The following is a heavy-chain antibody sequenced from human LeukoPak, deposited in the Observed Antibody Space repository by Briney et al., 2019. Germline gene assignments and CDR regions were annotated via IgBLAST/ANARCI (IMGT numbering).Heavy chain of an antibody. Sequence: GESLRLSCAASGFTFSDYYVSWIRQAPGKGLEWVSYISSSGSTIYYADPVKGRFTISRDNAKNSLYLQMNSLRAEDTAVYYCARVSETYYYYMDVWGKGTTVTVSS. V-gene: IGHV3-11*04. CDR3: ARVSETYYYYMDV. CDR2: ISSSGSTI. CDR1: GFTFSDYY. J-gene: IGHJ6*03.